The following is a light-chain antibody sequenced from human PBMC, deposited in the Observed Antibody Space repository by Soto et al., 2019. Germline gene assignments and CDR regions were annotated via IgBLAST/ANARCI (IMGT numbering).Light chain of an antibody. V-gene: IGLV8-61*01. Sequence: QAVVTQEPSFSVSPGGTVTLTCGLSSGSVSTNYYPSWYQQTPGQAPRTLIYSTNTRSSGVPDRFSGSILGNKAALTITGAQAEDESDYDCVLYMAGGISVFGGGTKLTVL. CDR2: STN. J-gene: IGLJ3*02. CDR1: SGSVSTNYY. CDR3: VLYMAGGISV.